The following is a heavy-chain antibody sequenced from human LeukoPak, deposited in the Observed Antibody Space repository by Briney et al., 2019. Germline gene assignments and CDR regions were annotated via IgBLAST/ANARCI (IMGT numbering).Heavy chain of an antibody. V-gene: IGHV3-73*01. CDR2: IDKKDKGYATAT. D-gene: IGHD1-26*01. CDR3: TRDSGTYNWFDP. J-gene: IGHJ5*02. CDR1: GFTLSGSD. Sequence: PGGSLRLSCAASGFTLSGSDTHCVRQSSGKGLEWVGRIDKKDKGYATATAYAASVKGRFTISRDDSINTAYLQMKSLKTEDTALYYCTRDSGTYNWFDPWGQGTLVTVSS.